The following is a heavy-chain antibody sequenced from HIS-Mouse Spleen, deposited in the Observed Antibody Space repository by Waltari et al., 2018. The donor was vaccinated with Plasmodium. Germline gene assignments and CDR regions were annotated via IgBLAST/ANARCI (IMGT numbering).Heavy chain of an antibody. D-gene: IGHD2-8*01. CDR3: AKVAQGTRDAFDI. V-gene: IGHV3-33*06. CDR1: GFTFSSSG. J-gene: IGHJ3*02. Sequence: QVQLVESGGGVVQPGRSLKLSCAPSGFTFSSSGMHWVRQATGKGLELVAVIWYDGSNKYYADSVKGRFTISRDNSKNTLYLQMNILRAEDTAVYYCAKVAQGTRDAFDIWGQGTMVTVSS. CDR2: IWYDGSNK.